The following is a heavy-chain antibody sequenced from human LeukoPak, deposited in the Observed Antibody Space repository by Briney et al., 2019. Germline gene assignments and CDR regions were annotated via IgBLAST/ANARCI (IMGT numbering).Heavy chain of an antibody. V-gene: IGHV3-23*01. Sequence: PGGSLRLSCAASGFTFSSYWMSWVRQAPGKGLEWVSSVSGSGDATYIADSVRGRFFMFRDSSKNTVDLDMNSLRPDDTAVYYCARVPGYNGNDYYFDYWGQGTLVIVSS. CDR2: VSGSGDAT. J-gene: IGHJ4*02. CDR1: GFTFSSYW. D-gene: IGHD5-12*01. CDR3: ARVPGYNGNDYYFDY.